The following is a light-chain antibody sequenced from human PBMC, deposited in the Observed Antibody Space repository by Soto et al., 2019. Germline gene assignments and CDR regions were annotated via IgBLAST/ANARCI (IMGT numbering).Light chain of an antibody. Sequence: QSALTQPASVSGSPGQSITISCTGTSSDVGGYNYVSWYQQHPGKAPKVMIYEVSNRPSGVSNRFSGSKSGNTASLTISGRQAEDEADYYFSSYTSSNTWVFGGGTKVTVL. CDR1: SSDVGGYNY. V-gene: IGLV2-14*01. J-gene: IGLJ3*02. CDR3: SSYTSSNTWV. CDR2: EVS.